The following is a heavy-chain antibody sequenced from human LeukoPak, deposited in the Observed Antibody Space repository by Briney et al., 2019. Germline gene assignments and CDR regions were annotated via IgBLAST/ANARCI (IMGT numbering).Heavy chain of an antibody. CDR2: ITSSSTYI. D-gene: IGHD1-26*01. CDR1: GFTFSNYN. J-gene: IGHJ6*03. V-gene: IGHV3-21*01. CDR3: ARDPYSRSYGAYYYYYMDV. Sequence: GGSLRLSCAASGFTFSNYNMNWVRQAPGKGLEWVSSITSSSTYIYYADSVKGRFTISRDNAKNSLYLQMNSLRAEDSAVYYCARDPYSRSYGAYYYYYMDVWGKGTTVTISS.